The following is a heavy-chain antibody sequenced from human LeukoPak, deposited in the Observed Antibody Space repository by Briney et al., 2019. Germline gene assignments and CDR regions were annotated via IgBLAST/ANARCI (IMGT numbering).Heavy chain of an antibody. CDR1: GFTFSSYE. V-gene: IGHV3-48*01. CDR3: ASGYSTHDY. D-gene: IGHD5-12*01. CDR2: ISSSSSTI. J-gene: IGHJ4*02. Sequence: GGSLRLSCAASGFTFSSYEMNWVRQAPGKGLEWVSYISSSSSTIYYADSVKGRFTISRDNAKNSLYLQMNSLRAEDTAVYYCASGYSTHDYWGQGTLVTVSS.